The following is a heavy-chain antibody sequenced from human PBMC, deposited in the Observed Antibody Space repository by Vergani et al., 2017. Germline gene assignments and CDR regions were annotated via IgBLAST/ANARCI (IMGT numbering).Heavy chain of an antibody. D-gene: IGHD2-15*01. CDR2: INPSGGST. CDR1: GYTFTSYY. J-gene: IGHJ6*02. CDR3: ARYPDIVVVVAAPRGMDV. V-gene: IGHV1-46*01. Sequence: QVQLVQSGAEVKKPGASVKVSCKASGYTFTSYYMHWVRQAPGQGLEWMGIINPSGGSTSYAQKFQGRVTMTRDTSTSTVYMELSSLRSEDTAVYYCARYPDIVVVVAAPRGMDVWGQGTTVTVSS.